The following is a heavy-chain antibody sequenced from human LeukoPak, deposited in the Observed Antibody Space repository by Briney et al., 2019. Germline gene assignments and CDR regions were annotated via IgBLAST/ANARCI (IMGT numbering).Heavy chain of an antibody. V-gene: IGHV4-31*03. Sequence: SQTLSLTCTVSGGSISSGGYVWGWIRQHPGKGLEWIGYIYYSGTTYYNPSLKSRVTISVDTSKNQFSLKLSSVTAADTAMYYCARDRFDYGGRKAFDIWGQGTMVTVSS. J-gene: IGHJ3*02. CDR2: IYYSGTT. D-gene: IGHD4-23*01. CDR1: GGSISSGGYV. CDR3: ARDRFDYGGRKAFDI.